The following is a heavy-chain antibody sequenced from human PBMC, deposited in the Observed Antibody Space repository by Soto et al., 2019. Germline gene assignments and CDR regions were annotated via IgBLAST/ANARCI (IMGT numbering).Heavy chain of an antibody. CDR2: ISSSSSYI. CDR3: AIDRDGYNYFDY. V-gene: IGHV3-21*01. CDR1: GFTFSSYS. J-gene: IGHJ4*02. Sequence: EVQLVESGGGLVKPGGSLRLSCAASGFTFSSYSMNWVRQAPGKGLEWVSSISSSSSYIYYADSVKGRFTISRDNAKNSLYRQMNSLRAEDTAVYYCAIDRDGYNYFDYWGQGTLVTVSS. D-gene: IGHD5-12*01.